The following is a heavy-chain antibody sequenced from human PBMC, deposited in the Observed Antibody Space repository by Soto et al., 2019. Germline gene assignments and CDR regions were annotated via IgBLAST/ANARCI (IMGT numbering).Heavy chain of an antibody. V-gene: IGHV3-23*01. CDR1: GFTFNNYA. CDR3: VKLGSSAWSPHYYFDY. CDR2: ITGSGSDT. D-gene: IGHD3-10*01. Sequence: PGGSLRLSCAASGFTFNNYAMGWVRQAPGKGLEWVSAITGSGSDTYYLDSVKGRFTISRDNSKNTLFLQVNSLRAEDTAIYYCVKLGSSAWSPHYYFDYWGQGTLVTVSS. J-gene: IGHJ4*02.